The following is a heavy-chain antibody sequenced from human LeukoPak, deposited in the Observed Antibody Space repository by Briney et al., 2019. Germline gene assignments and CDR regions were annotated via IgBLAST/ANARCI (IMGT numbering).Heavy chain of an antibody. J-gene: IGHJ6*03. V-gene: IGHV4-61*02. CDR3: ARGRYSSGWYPYYYYMDV. D-gene: IGHD6-19*01. Sequence: PSETLSLTCTVSGGSISSGSYYWSWIRQPAGKGLEWIGRIYTSGSTNYNPSLKSRVTISVDTSKNQFSLKLSSVTAADTAVYYCARGRYSSGWYPYYYYMDVWGKGTTVTVSS. CDR2: IYTSGST. CDR1: GGSISSGSYY.